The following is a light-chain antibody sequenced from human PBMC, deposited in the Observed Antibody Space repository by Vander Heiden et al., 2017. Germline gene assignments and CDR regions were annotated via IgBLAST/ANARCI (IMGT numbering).Light chain of an antibody. CDR1: TGAVTSGHH. V-gene: IGLV7-46*01. Sequence: HAVVTQEPSLPVSPGAPVILTCGSSTGAVTSGHHPYWIQPKPGQAPRTLIYDTSNKPSWTPARFSGSLLGDKVALTLSDAQSEDEAYYYCMVTYSDRRVFGGGTKLTVL. CDR2: DTS. J-gene: IGLJ3*02. CDR3: MVTYSDRRV.